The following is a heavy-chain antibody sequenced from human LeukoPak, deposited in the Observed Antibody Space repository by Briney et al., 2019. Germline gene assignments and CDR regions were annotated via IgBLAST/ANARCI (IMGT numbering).Heavy chain of an antibody. D-gene: IGHD3-3*01. Sequence: SETLSLTCAVYGGSFSGYYWSWIRQPPGKGLEWIGEINHSGSTNYNPSLKSRVTISVDTSKNQFTLKLSSVTAADTAVYYCARGSMDVLRFLEPPTLDYWGQGTLVTVSS. J-gene: IGHJ4*02. V-gene: IGHV4-34*01. CDR2: INHSGST. CDR1: GGSFSGYY. CDR3: ARGSMDVLRFLEPPTLDY.